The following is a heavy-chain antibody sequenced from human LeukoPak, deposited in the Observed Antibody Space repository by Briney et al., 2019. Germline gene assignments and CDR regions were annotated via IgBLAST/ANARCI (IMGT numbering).Heavy chain of an antibody. CDR3: AKINYYGPPDYYYMHV. J-gene: IGHJ6*03. CDR2: IYHSRST. V-gene: IGHV4-38-2*02. CDR1: GYSISSGYY. D-gene: IGHD3-10*01. Sequence: SETLSLTCTVSGYSISSGYYWGWIRQPPGKGLEWIGSIYHSRSTYYNPSLKSRVTISVDTSKNQFSLKLNSVTAADTAVYYCAKINYYGPPDYYYMHVWGKGTTVTVSS.